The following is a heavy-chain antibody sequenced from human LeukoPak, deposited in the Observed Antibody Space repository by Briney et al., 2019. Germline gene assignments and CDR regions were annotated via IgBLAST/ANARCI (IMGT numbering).Heavy chain of an antibody. J-gene: IGHJ4*02. D-gene: IGHD4-17*01. CDR2: IWYDGSNK. Sequence: GGSLRLSCAASGFTFSSYGMHWVRQAPGKGLEWVAVIWYDGSNKYYADSVKGRFTISRDNSKNTLYLQMNSLRAEDTAVYYCASSDYGDSGGFDYWGQGTLVTVPS. CDR3: ASSDYGDSGGFDY. V-gene: IGHV3-33*01. CDR1: GFTFSSYG.